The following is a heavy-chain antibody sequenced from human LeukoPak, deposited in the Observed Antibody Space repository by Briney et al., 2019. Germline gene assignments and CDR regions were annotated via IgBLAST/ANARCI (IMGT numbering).Heavy chain of an antibody. Sequence: PGGSLRLSCAASGFIFATSWMDWVRQAPGKGLEWVSVIYSGGSTYYADSVKGRFTISRDNSKNTLYLQMNSLRAEDTAVYYCARVEMATIFHWGQGTLATVSS. CDR3: ARVEMATIFH. CDR1: GFIFATSW. CDR2: IYSGGST. V-gene: IGHV3-53*01. J-gene: IGHJ4*02. D-gene: IGHD5-24*01.